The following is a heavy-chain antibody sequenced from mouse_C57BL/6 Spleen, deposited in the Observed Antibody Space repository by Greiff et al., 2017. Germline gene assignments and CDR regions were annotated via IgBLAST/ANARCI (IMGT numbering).Heavy chain of an antibody. CDR1: GYTFTSYW. J-gene: IGHJ3*01. Sequence: QVQLQQPGTELVKPGASVKLSCKASGYTFTSYWMHWVKQRPGQGLEWIGNINPSNGGTNYNEKFKGKATLTADKSSSTAYMELRSLTSEDSAVYFCADPPGTGIAYWGQGTLVTVSA. V-gene: IGHV1-53*01. CDR3: ADPPGTGIAY. D-gene: IGHD4-1*01. CDR2: INPSNGGT.